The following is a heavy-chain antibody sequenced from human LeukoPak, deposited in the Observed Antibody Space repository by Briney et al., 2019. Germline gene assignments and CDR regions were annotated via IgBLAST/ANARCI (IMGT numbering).Heavy chain of an antibody. V-gene: IGHV3-23*01. J-gene: IGHJ4*02. D-gene: IGHD2-8*01. CDR1: GFTFSFSTYA. CDR3: AKGYCTNYVCYFDY. Sequence: GGSLRLSCAASGFTFSFSTYAMSWVRQAPGKGLEWVSSITGSDYSTYYADSVKGRFTTSRDNSKNTLYLQMNSLRAEDTAAYYCAKGYCTNYVCYFDYWGQGTLVTLST. CDR2: ITGSDYST.